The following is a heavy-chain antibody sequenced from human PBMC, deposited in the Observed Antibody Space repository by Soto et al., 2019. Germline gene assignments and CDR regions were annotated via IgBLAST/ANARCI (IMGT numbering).Heavy chain of an antibody. D-gene: IGHD3-22*01. V-gene: IGHV1-69*01. CDR1: GGTFSSYA. CDR3: ARDTYDSSGYYYFDY. CDR2: IIPIFGTA. J-gene: IGHJ4*02. Sequence: QVQLVQSGAEVKKPGSSVKVSCKASGGTFSSYAISWVRQAPGQGLEWMGGIIPIFGTADYAQKFQGRVTITADESTSTAYMELSSLRSEDTAVYYCARDTYDSSGYYYFDYWGQGTLVTVSS.